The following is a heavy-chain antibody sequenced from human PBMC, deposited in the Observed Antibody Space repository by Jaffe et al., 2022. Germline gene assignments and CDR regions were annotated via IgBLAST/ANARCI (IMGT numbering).Heavy chain of an antibody. J-gene: IGHJ6*03. CDR3: ARDSTYYYGSGSYSPQPAKYYYYYMDV. D-gene: IGHD3-10*01. Sequence: EVQLVESGGGLVKPGGSLRLSCAASGFTFSSYSMNWVRQAPGKGLEWVSSISSSSSYIYYADSVKGRFTISRDNAKNSLYLQMNSLRAEDTAVYYCARDSTYYYGSGSYSPQPAKYYYYYMDVWGKGTTVTVSS. CDR2: ISSSSSYI. CDR1: GFTFSSYS. V-gene: IGHV3-21*01.